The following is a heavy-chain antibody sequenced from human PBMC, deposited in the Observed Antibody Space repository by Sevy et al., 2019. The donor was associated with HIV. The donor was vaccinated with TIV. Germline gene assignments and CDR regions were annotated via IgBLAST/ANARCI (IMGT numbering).Heavy chain of an antibody. CDR3: ARAKAGDYFDY. Sequence: GGSLRLSCAASGFTVSTNYMSWVRQPPGKGLEWVSVVYSGGTTYYADSVKGRFTISRDSSKNTLYLQMNGLRADDTAVYYCARAKAGDYFDYWGQGTLVTASS. CDR2: VYSGGTT. V-gene: IGHV3-53*01. CDR1: GFTVSTNY. J-gene: IGHJ4*02. D-gene: IGHD4-17*01.